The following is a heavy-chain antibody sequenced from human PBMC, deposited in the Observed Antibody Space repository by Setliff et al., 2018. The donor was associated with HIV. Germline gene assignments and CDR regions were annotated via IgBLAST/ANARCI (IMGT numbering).Heavy chain of an antibody. CDR3: ARGALLAVFDFDH. V-gene: IGHV1-3*01. CDR1: GYTFTTYS. Sequence: ASVKVSCKASGYTFTTYSIHWVRQAPGQSLEWMGWINVGKGDTKYSQELQGRITITTDTSANTAYMGLSGLRSDDTAVYFCARGALLAVFDFDHWGHGTLVTVSS. J-gene: IGHJ4*01. CDR2: INVGKGDT. D-gene: IGHD3-10*01.